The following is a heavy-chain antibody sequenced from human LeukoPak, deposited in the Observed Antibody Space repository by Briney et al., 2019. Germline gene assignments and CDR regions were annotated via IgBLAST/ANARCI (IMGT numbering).Heavy chain of an antibody. Sequence: SETLSLTCIVPGGSISSDSSYWSWIRQPAGKGLEWIGRIYTSGSTNYNPSFKSRVTISVDTSKNQFSLELSSVTAADTAVYYCARGYRSSSTFYYYYYYMDVWGKGTTVTVSS. V-gene: IGHV4-61*02. CDR1: GGSISSDSSY. D-gene: IGHD6-6*01. CDR2: IYTSGST. J-gene: IGHJ6*03. CDR3: ARGYRSSSTFYYYYYYMDV.